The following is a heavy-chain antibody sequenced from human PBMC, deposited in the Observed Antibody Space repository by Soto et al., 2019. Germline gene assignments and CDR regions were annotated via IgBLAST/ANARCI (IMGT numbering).Heavy chain of an antibody. D-gene: IGHD3-9*01. Sequence: QVQLQESGPGLVKPSQTLSLTCTVSGGSISSGDYYWSWIRQPPGKGLEWIGYTYYSGSTYYNPCLKSRVTISVDTSKNQFSLKLSSVTAADTAVYYCARMALLTGYPFDYWGQGTLVTVSS. CDR2: TYYSGST. J-gene: IGHJ4*02. CDR1: GGSISSGDYY. V-gene: IGHV4-30-4*01. CDR3: ARMALLTGYPFDY.